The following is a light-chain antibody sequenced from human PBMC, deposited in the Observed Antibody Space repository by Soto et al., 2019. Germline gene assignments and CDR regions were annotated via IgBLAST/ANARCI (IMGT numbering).Light chain of an antibody. CDR2: GAS. J-gene: IGKJ2*01. V-gene: IGKV3-15*01. CDR1: RSVSSN. Sequence: EIVMTQSPATLSVSPGERATLSCRGSRSVSSNLAWYQHKPGQAPRLLIYGASTRATGIPARFSASGSGTEFSLTISSLQSEDFAVYYCQQYTNWPPKQYTFGLGTKLEIK. CDR3: QQYTNWPPKQYT.